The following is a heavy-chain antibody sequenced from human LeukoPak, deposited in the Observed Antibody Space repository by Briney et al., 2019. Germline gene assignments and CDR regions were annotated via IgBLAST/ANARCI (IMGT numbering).Heavy chain of an antibody. CDR3: ARRNKSGILYAHSFSSRIDP. V-gene: IGHV4-34*01. J-gene: IGHJ5*02. Sequence: PSETLSLTXAVYGGSFSGYYWSWICQPPGKGLEWIGEINHSGSTNYNPSLKSRVTISVDTSKNQFSLKLSSVTAADTAVYYCARRNKSGILYAHSFSSRIDPWGQGTLVTVSS. D-gene: IGHD2-8*01. CDR2: INHSGST. CDR1: GGSFSGYY.